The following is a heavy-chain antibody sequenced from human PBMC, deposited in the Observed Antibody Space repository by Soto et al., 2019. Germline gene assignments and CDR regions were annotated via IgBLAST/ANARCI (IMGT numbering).Heavy chain of an antibody. J-gene: IGHJ6*02. Sequence: GGSLRLSCAVSGFTFYSYGMHWVRQTPGKGLEWVALISYDGSNKNYADSVKGRFTISRGNSKNTLYLQLNSLRAEDTAVYYCAKGVGKYQPLYYGMDVWGQGTTVTVSS. V-gene: IGHV3-30*18. D-gene: IGHD2-2*01. CDR1: GFTFYSYG. CDR3: AKGVGKYQPLYYGMDV. CDR2: ISYDGSNK.